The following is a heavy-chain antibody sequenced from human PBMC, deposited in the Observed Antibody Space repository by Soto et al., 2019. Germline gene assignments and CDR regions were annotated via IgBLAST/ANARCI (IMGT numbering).Heavy chain of an antibody. Sequence: EVQLVESGGGLVQPGGSLRLSCAVSGFTVSNFYMTWVRQAPGKGLEWVSVISSGGSTYYADSVKGRFTISRDNSKNTLFLEMNSLRAGDTAVYYCARDTFGGAYDFRHGGQGTLVTVSS. CDR1: GFTVSNFY. CDR2: ISSGGST. CDR3: ARDTFGGAYDFRH. J-gene: IGHJ4*02. V-gene: IGHV3-66*01. D-gene: IGHD3-3*01.